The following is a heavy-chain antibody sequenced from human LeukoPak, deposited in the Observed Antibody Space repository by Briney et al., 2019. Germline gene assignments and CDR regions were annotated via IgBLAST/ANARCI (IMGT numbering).Heavy chain of an antibody. J-gene: IGHJ6*02. CDR1: GGSISSGDDY. CDR2: TFSSGGT. V-gene: IGHV4-30-4*01. CDR3: ARGLGSGRYYYYYYGVDV. Sequence: SETLSLTCTVSGGSISSGDDYWSWIRQPPGKGLEWIGYTFSSGGTHRNPSLKSRVTISLDTPQNQFSLRLPSVTAADPAVYYCARGLGSGRYYYYYYGVDVWGQGTTVTVSS. D-gene: IGHD3-10*01.